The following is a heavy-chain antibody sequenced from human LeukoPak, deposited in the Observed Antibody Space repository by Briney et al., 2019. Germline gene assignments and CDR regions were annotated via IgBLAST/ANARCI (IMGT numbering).Heavy chain of an antibody. J-gene: IGHJ4*02. D-gene: IGHD2-2*02. CDR2: INPKSGGT. Sequence: ASVKVSCKASGYTFTDYYVHWVRQAPGQGLEWMGWINPKSGGTYYAQSFQGRVTMTRDTSINTAYMELSRLRSDDTAVYYCARDRGYCSSTSCYTTFDYWGQGTLVTVSS. V-gene: IGHV1-2*02. CDR3: ARDRGYCSSTSCYTTFDY. CDR1: GYTFTDYY.